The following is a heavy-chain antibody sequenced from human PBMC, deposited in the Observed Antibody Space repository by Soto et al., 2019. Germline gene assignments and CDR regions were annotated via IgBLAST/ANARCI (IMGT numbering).Heavy chain of an antibody. V-gene: IGHV1-2*02. CDR3: ARSEFYYYYGMDV. Sequence: GASVKGSCKASGYTFTGYYMHWVRQAPGQGLEWMGWINPNSGGTNYAQKFQGRVTMTRDTSISTAYMELSRLRSDDTAVYYCARSEFYYYYGMDVWGQGTTVTVSS. D-gene: IGHD3-10*01. CDR1: GYTFTGYY. CDR2: INPNSGGT. J-gene: IGHJ6*02.